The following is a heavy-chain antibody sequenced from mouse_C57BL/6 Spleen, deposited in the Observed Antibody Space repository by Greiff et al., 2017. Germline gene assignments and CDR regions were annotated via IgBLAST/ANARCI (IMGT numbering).Heavy chain of an antibody. D-gene: IGHD2-1*01. CDR2: IDPSDSYT. J-gene: IGHJ1*03. V-gene: IGHV1-59*01. CDR3: ARRGNSWYFDV. Sequence: QVQLQQSGAELVRPGTSVKLSCKASGYTFTSYWMHWVKQRPGQGLEWIGVIDPSDSYTNYNQKFKGKATLTVDTSSSTAYMQLSSLTSEDSAVYYCARRGNSWYFDVWGTGTTVTVSS. CDR1: GYTFTSYW.